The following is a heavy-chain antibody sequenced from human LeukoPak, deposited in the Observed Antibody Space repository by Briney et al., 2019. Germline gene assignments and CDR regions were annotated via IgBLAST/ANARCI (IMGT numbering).Heavy chain of an antibody. CDR1: GYTFTSYG. Sequence: ASVKVSCKASGYTFTSYGISWVRQAPGQGLEWMGWISAYNGNTNYAQKLQGRVTMTTDTSTSTAYMELRSLRSDDTAVYYCARGEYDFWSGYLIDYWGQGTLVTVPS. J-gene: IGHJ4*02. D-gene: IGHD3-3*01. V-gene: IGHV1-18*01. CDR2: ISAYNGNT. CDR3: ARGEYDFWSGYLIDY.